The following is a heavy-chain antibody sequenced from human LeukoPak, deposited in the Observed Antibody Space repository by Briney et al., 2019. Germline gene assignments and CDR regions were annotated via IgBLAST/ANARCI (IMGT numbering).Heavy chain of an antibody. CDR2: IIPIFGTA. CDR3: ATQMSSSPGY. CDR1: GGTFSSYA. V-gene: IGHV1-69*05. D-gene: IGHD6-6*01. J-gene: IGHJ4*02. Sequence: SVKVSCKASGGTFSSYAISWVRQAPGQGLEWMGRIIPIFGTANYAQKFQGRVAITTDESTSTAYMELSSLRSEDTAVYYCATQMSSSPGYWGQGTLVTVSS.